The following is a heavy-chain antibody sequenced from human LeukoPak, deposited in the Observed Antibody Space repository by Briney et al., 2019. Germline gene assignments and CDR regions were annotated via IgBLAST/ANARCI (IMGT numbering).Heavy chain of an antibody. CDR3: ASIYGDHAVDF. J-gene: IGHJ4*02. Sequence: GGSLRLSCAASGFTFSTYSRNWVRQAPGKGLEWVSSISSGSSYISYADSVKGRFTVSRDNAKNSLYLQMNSLRAEDTAVYYCASIYGDHAVDFWGQGTLVTVSS. CDR2: ISSGSSYI. V-gene: IGHV3-21*01. D-gene: IGHD4-17*01. CDR1: GFTFSTYS.